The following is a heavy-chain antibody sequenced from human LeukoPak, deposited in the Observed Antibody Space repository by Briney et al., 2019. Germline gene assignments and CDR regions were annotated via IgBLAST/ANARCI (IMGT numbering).Heavy chain of an antibody. V-gene: IGHV3-30*18. D-gene: IGHD1-26*01. J-gene: IGHJ4*02. Sequence: PGGSLRHSCAGAGFTFSNYGMHWVRQAPGKGLEWVAVISYDGSNKYYADSVKGRFTISRDNSKNTLCLQMGSLRTEDTAVYYCAKAAGGATSFFDYWGQGTLVTVSS. CDR3: AKAAGGATSFFDY. CDR2: ISYDGSNK. CDR1: GFTFSNYG.